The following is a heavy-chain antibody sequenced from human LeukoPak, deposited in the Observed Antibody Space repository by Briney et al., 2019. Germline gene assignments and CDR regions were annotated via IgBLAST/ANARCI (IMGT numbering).Heavy chain of an antibody. D-gene: IGHD3-3*01. J-gene: IGHJ4*02. CDR2: INPNSGGT. CDR3: ARGAAYYDFWSGYLDY. V-gene: IGHV1-2*02. Sequence: ASVKVSCKASGYTFTSYYMHWVRQAPGQGLEWMGWINPNSGGTNYAQKFQGRVTMTRDTSISTAYMELSRLRSDDTAVYYCARGAAYYDFWSGYLDYWGQGTLVTVSS. CDR1: GYTFTSYY.